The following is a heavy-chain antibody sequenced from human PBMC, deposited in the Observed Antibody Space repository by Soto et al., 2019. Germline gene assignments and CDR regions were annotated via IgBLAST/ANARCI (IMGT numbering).Heavy chain of an antibody. CDR3: AKDRSRGSYVLDY. CDR1: GFTFSSYA. J-gene: IGHJ4*02. Sequence: EVQLLESGGGLVQPGGSLRLSCAASGFTFSSYAMSWVRQAPGKGLEWVSAISGSGGSTYYADSVKGRFTISRDNSKNTLYWQMNSLRAEDTAVYYCAKDRSRGSYVLDYWGQGTLVTVSS. D-gene: IGHD1-26*01. CDR2: ISGSGGST. V-gene: IGHV3-23*01.